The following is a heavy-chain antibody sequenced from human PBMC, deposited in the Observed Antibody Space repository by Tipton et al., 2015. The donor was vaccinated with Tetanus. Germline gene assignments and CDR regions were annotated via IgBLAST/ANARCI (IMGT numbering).Heavy chain of an antibody. V-gene: IGHV4-30-4*01. CDR1: GDSLSNGDYY. CDR2: IYYSGST. Sequence: GLVKPSETLSLTCTVSGDSLSNGDYYWSWIRQPPGKGLESIGYIYYSGSTYYNPSLKSRVTISVDTSKNQSSLRLSSVTAADTAVYYCARDHGITWGGMGYYYGMDVWGQGTTVTVSS. J-gene: IGHJ6*02. D-gene: IGHD3-16*01. CDR3: ARDHGITWGGMGYYYGMDV.